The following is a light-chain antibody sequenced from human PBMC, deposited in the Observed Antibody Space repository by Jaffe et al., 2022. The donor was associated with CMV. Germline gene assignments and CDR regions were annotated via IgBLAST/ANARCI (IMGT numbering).Light chain of an antibody. Sequence: QSALTQPRSVSGSPGQSVTISCTGTSSDVGGYNYVSWYQQYPGKAPKLMISDVNKRPSGVPDRFFGSKSGNTASLTISGLQAEDEADYYCCSYAGSYPHVIFGGGTKLTVL. CDR1: SSDVGGYNY. J-gene: IGLJ2*01. CDR3: CSYAGSYPHVI. CDR2: DVN. V-gene: IGLV2-11*01.